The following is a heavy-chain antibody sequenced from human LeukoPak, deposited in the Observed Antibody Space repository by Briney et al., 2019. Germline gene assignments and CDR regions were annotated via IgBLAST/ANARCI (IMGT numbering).Heavy chain of an antibody. D-gene: IGHD3-3*01. J-gene: IGHJ6*02. V-gene: IGHV3-23*01. CDR1: GFTFSTYA. CDR3: AKALRRDDFWSGYYRVYGMDV. Sequence: SGGSLRLSCAASGFTFSTYAMSWVRQAPGKGLEWVSTISGSGGSTYYADSVKGRFTISRDNSKNTLYLQMNSLRAEDTAVYYCAKALRRDDFWSGYYRVYGMDVWGQGTTVTVSS. CDR2: ISGSGGST.